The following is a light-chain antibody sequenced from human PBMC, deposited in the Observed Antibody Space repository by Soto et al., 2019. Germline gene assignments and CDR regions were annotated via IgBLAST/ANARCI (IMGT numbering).Light chain of an antibody. Sequence: DIQMTQSPSSLSASVGDRVTITCQASQDISNYLNWYQQKPGKAPKLLIYDASNLETGVPSRFSGSRPGTDFTFTISNLQPEDIATYYCQQYDNLPSITFGQGTRLEIK. V-gene: IGKV1-33*01. CDR1: QDISNY. CDR3: QQYDNLPSIT. J-gene: IGKJ5*01. CDR2: DAS.